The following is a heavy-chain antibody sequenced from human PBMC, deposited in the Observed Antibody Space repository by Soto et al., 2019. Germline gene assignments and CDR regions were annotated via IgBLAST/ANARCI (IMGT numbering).Heavy chain of an antibody. Sequence: QVQLQESGPGLVKPSETLSLTCTVSGGSISSYYWSWIRQPPGKGLEWIGYIYYSGSSNYNPSLKRRVTISVDTSKNQFSLELGSVTAADTAVYYCARFPASHYYYYYGMDVWGQGTTVTVSS. J-gene: IGHJ6*02. CDR1: GGSISSYY. V-gene: IGHV4-59*01. D-gene: IGHD2-2*01. CDR2: IYYSGSS. CDR3: ARFPASHYYYYYGMDV.